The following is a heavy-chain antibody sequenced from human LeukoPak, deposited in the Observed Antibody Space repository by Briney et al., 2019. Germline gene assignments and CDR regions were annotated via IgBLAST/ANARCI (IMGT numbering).Heavy chain of an antibody. CDR2: IWYDGGNY. CDR1: GFTFSSYG. D-gene: IGHD3-22*01. V-gene: IGHV3-33*01. Sequence: GGSLRLSCAASGFTFSSYGMLWVRQAPDKGLEWVAVIWYDGGNYYYADSVKGRFTISRDNSKNTLYLQMNSLRAEDTAVYYCARSRMGTANFYDSSGYSDYWGQGTLVTVSS. CDR3: ARSRMGTANFYDSSGYSDY. J-gene: IGHJ4*02.